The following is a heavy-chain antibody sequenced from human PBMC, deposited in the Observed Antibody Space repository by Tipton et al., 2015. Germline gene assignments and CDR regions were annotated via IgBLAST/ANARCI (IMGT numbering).Heavy chain of an antibody. CDR3: ARNSMVGQRGLDS. Sequence: TLSLTCTVSGGSISDSHWYWFRQPAGATLEWIGGVSARGTTRYNSSLTSRLTTSVDTSKNQFALRLSSVTAADTAVYYCARNSMVGQRGLDSWGQGVLVTVSS. D-gene: IGHD4/OR15-4a*01. CDR1: GGSISDSH. CDR2: VSARGTT. V-gene: IGHV4-4*07. J-gene: IGHJ4*02.